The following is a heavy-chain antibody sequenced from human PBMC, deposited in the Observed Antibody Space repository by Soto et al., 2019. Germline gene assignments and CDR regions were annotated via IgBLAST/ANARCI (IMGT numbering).Heavy chain of an antibody. V-gene: IGHV1-69*01. D-gene: IGHD2-2*01. CDR3: AIGRGYCSSTSCYWPPTIYY. Sequence: QVQLVQSGAEVKKPGSSVQVSCKASGGTFSSYAISWVRQAPGQGLECMGWIIPIFGTPNYAQKFQGRVTITADESTSTAYMELSSLRAEDTAVYYSAIGRGYCSSTSCYWPPTIYYWGQGTMVTVSS. J-gene: IGHJ4*02. CDR2: IIPIFGTP. CDR1: GGTFSSYA.